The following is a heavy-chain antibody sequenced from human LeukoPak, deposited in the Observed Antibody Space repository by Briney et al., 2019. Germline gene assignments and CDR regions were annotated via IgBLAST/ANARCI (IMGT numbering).Heavy chain of an antibody. CDR2: IYTSGST. Sequence: PSETLSLTCTVSGGSISSGSYYWSWIRQPAGKGLEWIGRIYTSGSTNYNPSLKSRVTISVDTSKNQFSLKLSSVTAADTAVYYCAKVTYSSSSISLDAFDIWGQGTTVTVSS. CDR3: AKVTYSSSSISLDAFDI. CDR1: GGSISSGSYY. J-gene: IGHJ3*02. V-gene: IGHV4-61*02. D-gene: IGHD6-6*01.